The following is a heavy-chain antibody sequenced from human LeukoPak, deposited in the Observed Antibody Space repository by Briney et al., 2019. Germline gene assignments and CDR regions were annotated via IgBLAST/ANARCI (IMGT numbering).Heavy chain of an antibody. J-gene: IGHJ4*02. Sequence: GASVKVSCKASGYTFTSYGISWVRQAPGQGLEWMGWISAYNGNTNYAQKLQGRVTMTTDTSTSTAYMELRSLRSDDTAVYYCASHVQYYYDSSGYYIWGQGTLVTVSS. D-gene: IGHD3-22*01. CDR3: ASHVQYYYDSSGYYI. V-gene: IGHV1-18*01. CDR2: ISAYNGNT. CDR1: GYTFTSYG.